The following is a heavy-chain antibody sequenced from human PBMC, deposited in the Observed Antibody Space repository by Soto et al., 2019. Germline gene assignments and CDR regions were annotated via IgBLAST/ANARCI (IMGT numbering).Heavy chain of an antibody. CDR2: MSGSGAEK. CDR1: GFSFSIYA. CDR3: AKDPFEPWGGAYFDY. V-gene: IGHV3-23*01. J-gene: IGHJ4*02. D-gene: IGHD2-21*01. Sequence: QPGGSLRLSCAASGFSFSIYAMNWVRQAPGKGLEWVSTMSGSGAEKYYADSVKGRFTISRDNSKSTLYLQMNSLRAEDTAVYYCAKDPFEPWGGAYFDYWGQGTSVTVSS.